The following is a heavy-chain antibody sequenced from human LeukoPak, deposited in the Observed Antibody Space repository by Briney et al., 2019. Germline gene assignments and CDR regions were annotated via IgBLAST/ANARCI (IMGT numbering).Heavy chain of an antibody. Sequence: SETLSLTCTVSGGSITTYYWSWIRQPPGEGLEWIGYVYYTGSTNYNPSLKSRVAISVDTSKNQFSLKLSSVTAADTAVYYCARGRVPFDYWGQGTLVTVSS. CDR2: VYYTGST. CDR3: ARGRVPFDY. J-gene: IGHJ4*02. CDR1: GGSITTYY. V-gene: IGHV4-59*12.